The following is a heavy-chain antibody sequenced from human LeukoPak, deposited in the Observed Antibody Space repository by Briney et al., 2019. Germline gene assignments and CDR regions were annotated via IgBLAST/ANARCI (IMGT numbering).Heavy chain of an antibody. Sequence: GGSLRLSCTASGFTFSTYTMNWVRQAPGKGLEWISYISRASSTKYYAGSVTGRFTISRDNAKNSLFLQMNSLRAEDTALYYCARDSYCSSTSCPDAFDIWGQGTMVTVSS. CDR2: ISRASSTK. CDR1: GFTFSTYT. D-gene: IGHD2-2*01. V-gene: IGHV3-48*04. J-gene: IGHJ3*02. CDR3: ARDSYCSSTSCPDAFDI.